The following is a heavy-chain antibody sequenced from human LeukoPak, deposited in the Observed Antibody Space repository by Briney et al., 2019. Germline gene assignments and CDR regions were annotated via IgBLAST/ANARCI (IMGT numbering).Heavy chain of an antibody. Sequence: GGTLRLSCAASGFTFSSYGMSWVRQAPGKGLEWVSAISGSGGSTYYADSVKGRFTISRDNSKNTLYLQMNSLRAEDAAVYYCASSSSGADYWGQGTLVTVSS. CDR2: ISGSGGST. CDR1: GFTFSSYG. CDR3: ASSSSGADY. D-gene: IGHD6-19*01. V-gene: IGHV3-23*01. J-gene: IGHJ4*02.